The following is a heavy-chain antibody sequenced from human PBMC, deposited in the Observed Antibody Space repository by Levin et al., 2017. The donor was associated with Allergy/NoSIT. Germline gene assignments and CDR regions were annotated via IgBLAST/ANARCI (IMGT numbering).Heavy chain of an antibody. Sequence: SETLSLTCTVSGGPISDYYWSWIRQPPGKGLECIGFISHSGTSNYNPSLKSRVTISVDTAKNQFSLRLNSVTTADTAVYYCARAGINCRAGSCDDLPLAYWGQGTLVSVSS. V-gene: IGHV4-59*01. CDR2: ISHSGTS. CDR3: ARAGINCRAGSCDDLPLAY. CDR1: GGPISDYY. J-gene: IGHJ4*02. D-gene: IGHD2-15*01.